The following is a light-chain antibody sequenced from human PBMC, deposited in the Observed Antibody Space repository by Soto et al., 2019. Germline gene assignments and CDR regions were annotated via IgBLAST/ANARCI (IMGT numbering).Light chain of an antibody. V-gene: IGKV3-20*01. CDR2: SAS. Sequence: ELVLTQSPVTLSLSPGERATLSCRVGHSVSSGYLAWYQQKPGQAPRLLIYSASSRAAGIPDRFSGSGSGTDFTLTITRLEPEDFAVYHCQQYDGSPRTFGQGTKVDIK. CDR1: HSVSSGY. CDR3: QQYDGSPRT. J-gene: IGKJ1*01.